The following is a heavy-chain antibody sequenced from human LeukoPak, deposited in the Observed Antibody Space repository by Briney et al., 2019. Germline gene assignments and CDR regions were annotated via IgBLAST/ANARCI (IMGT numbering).Heavy chain of an antibody. D-gene: IGHD5-12*01. CDR2: IYYSGTT. V-gene: IGHV4-59*12. Sequence: PSETLSLTCTVSGGSISSYYWSWIRQPPGKGLEWIGYIYYSGTTNYNPSLKSRVTISVDTSKNQFSLTLRFVTAADTAVYYCVRSGSYCLNSWGQGTLVTVSS. CDR1: GGSISSYY. CDR3: VRSGSYCLNS. J-gene: IGHJ4*02.